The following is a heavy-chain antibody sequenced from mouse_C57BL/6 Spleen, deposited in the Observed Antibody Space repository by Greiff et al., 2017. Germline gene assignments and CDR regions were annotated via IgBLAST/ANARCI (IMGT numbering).Heavy chain of an antibody. CDR1: GFSLTSYG. V-gene: IGHV2-6-1*01. CDR3: ARHGGRDSCCGY. J-gene: IGHJ2*01. CDR2: IWSDGST. D-gene: IGHD3-3*01. Sequence: VQVVESGPGLVAPSQSLSITCTVSGFSLTSYGVHWVRQPPGKGLEWLVVIWSDGSTTYNSAPKSRLSISENNSKSKVFLKMNSLQTDDTAMYDCARHGGRDSCCGYWGQGTTLTVSS.